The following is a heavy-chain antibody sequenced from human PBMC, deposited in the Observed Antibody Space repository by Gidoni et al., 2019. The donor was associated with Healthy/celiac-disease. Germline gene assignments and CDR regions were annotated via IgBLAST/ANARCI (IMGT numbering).Heavy chain of an antibody. Sequence: QVQLVESGGGVVQPGRSLRLSCAAYGFTFSSYGFHWVRQAQGKGLEWVTVISYEGGNKYYADSVKGRFTISRDNSKNTLYLQMNSLRAEDTAVYYCAKVPRGYSFLGMDVWGQGTTVTVSS. CDR3: AKVPRGYSFLGMDV. J-gene: IGHJ6*02. CDR2: ISYEGGNK. V-gene: IGHV3-30*18. CDR1: GFTFSSYG. D-gene: IGHD5-18*01.